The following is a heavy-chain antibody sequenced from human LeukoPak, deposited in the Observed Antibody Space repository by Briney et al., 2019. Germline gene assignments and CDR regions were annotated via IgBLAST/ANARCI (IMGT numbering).Heavy chain of an antibody. V-gene: IGHV3-7*01. Sequence: PGGSLRLSCVASGFIFTSYWMSWVRQAPGKGLEWVANIKQDGSEKYYVDSVKGRFTISRDNAKNSLYLQMNSLRAEDTAVYYCARDRSLASWGQGTLVTVSS. J-gene: IGHJ4*02. D-gene: IGHD1-1*01. CDR2: IKQDGSEK. CDR3: ARDRSLAS. CDR1: GFIFTSYW.